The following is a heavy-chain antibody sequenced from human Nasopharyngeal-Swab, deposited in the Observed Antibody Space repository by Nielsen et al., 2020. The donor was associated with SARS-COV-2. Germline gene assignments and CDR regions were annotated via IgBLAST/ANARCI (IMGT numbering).Heavy chain of an antibody. D-gene: IGHD6-6*01. CDR3: VKDRAARL. Sequence: VRQAPGKGLEWVAVIWDDGSNKYYADSVKGRFTISRDNSKNTLYLQVNSLRADDTAIYYCVKDRAARLWGQGTLVTVSS. CDR2: IWDDGSNK. V-gene: IGHV3-33*06. J-gene: IGHJ4*02.